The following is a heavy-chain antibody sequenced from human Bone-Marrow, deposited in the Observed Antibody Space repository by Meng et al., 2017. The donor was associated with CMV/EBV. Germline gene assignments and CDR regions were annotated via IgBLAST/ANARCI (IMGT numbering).Heavy chain of an antibody. CDR3: ARGRSTMVRGVIIDY. J-gene: IGHJ4*02. D-gene: IGHD3-10*01. CDR2: INHSGST. Sequence: SETLSLTCAVYGGSFSGYYWSWIRQPPGKGLEWIGEINHSGSTNYNPSLKSRVTISVDTSKNQFSLKLSSVTAADTAVYYCARGRSTMVRGVIIDYWGQGTLVPVSS. V-gene: IGHV4-34*01. CDR1: GGSFSGYY.